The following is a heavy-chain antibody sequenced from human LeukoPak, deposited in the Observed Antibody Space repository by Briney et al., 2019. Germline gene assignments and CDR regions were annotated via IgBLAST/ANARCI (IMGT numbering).Heavy chain of an antibody. CDR3: ARTGDIVVVPNYYYYMDV. CDR1: GGTFSSYA. V-gene: IGHV1-69*06. D-gene: IGHD2-2*01. Sequence: GSSVKVSCKASGGTFSSYAISWVRQAPGQGLEWMGGIIPIFGTANYAQKFQGRVTITADKSTSTAYMELSSLRSEDTAVYYCARTGDIVVVPNYYYYMDVWGKGTTVTVSS. CDR2: IIPIFGTA. J-gene: IGHJ6*03.